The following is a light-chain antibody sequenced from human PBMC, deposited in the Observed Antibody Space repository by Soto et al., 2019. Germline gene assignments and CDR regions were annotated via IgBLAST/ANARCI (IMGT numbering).Light chain of an antibody. V-gene: IGKV3-15*01. Sequence: ELVLSQSPATLSASPGERATLSCRASQSIRKNLAWYQQKPGQAPTLLIYEASTRATGVPARFSGSGSGTEFTLTISSLQSEDFAIYYCQQSHNYMYTFGQGTKVDIK. CDR3: QQSHNYMYT. CDR2: EAS. J-gene: IGKJ2*01. CDR1: QSIRKN.